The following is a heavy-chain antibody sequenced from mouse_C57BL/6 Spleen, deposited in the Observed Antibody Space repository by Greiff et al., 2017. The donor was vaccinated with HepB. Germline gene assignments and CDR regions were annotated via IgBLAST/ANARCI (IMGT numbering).Heavy chain of an antibody. J-gene: IGHJ2*01. CDR2: IHPNSGST. CDR1: GYTFTSYW. Sequence: VQLQESGAELVKPGASVKLSCKASGYTFTSYWMHWVKQRPGQGLEWIGMIHPNSGSTNYNEKFKSKATLTVDKSSSTAYMQLSSLTSEDSAVYYCARTTAQALDYWGQGTTLTVSS. D-gene: IGHD3-2*02. V-gene: IGHV1-64*01. CDR3: ARTTAQALDY.